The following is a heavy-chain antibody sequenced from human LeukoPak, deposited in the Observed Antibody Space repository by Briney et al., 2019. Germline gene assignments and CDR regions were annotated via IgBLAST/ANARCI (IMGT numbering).Heavy chain of an antibody. CDR1: GGSISSYY. CDR2: IYYSGST. D-gene: IGHD3-3*01. Sequence: SETLSLTCTVSGGSISSYYWSWIRQPPGKGLEWIGYIYYSGSTNYNPSLKSRVTISVDTSKNQFSLKLSSVTAADTAVYYCARSSITIFGVVIDAFDIWGPGTMVTVSS. J-gene: IGHJ3*02. V-gene: IGHV4-59*01. CDR3: ARSSITIFGVVIDAFDI.